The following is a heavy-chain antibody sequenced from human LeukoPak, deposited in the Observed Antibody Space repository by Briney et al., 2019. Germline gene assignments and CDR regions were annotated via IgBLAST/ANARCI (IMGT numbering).Heavy chain of an antibody. V-gene: IGHV4-39*07. CDR3: ARDRGDRRLVVPAAMGWFDP. J-gene: IGHJ5*02. CDR2: IYYSGST. D-gene: IGHD2-2*01. CDR1: GGSISSYY. Sequence: PSETLSLTCTVSGGSISSYYWGWSRQPPGKGLEWIGSIYYSGSTYYNPSLKSRVTISVDTSKNQFSLKLSSVTAADTAVYYCARDRGDRRLVVPAAMGWFDPWGQGTLVTVSS.